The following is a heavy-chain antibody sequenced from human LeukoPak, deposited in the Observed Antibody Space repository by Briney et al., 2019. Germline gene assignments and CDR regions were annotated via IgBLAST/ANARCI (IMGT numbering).Heavy chain of an antibody. J-gene: IGHJ4*02. CDR2: ISSNGGST. CDR3: ARIMTTVTPVSSPDY. Sequence: GGSLRLSCSASGFTFSSYAMHWVRQAPGKGLEYVSAISSNGGSTYYADSVKGRFTISRDNSKNTLYLQMSSLRAEDTAVYYCARIMTTVTPVSSPDYWGQGTLVTVSS. V-gene: IGHV3-64D*06. D-gene: IGHD4-17*01. CDR1: GFTFSSYA.